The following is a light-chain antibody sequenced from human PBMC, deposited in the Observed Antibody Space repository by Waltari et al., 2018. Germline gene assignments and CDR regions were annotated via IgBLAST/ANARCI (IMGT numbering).Light chain of an antibody. CDR1: SSDVGSYNY. CDR3: SSYTSSFTLE. Sequence: QSALTQPASVSGSPGQSITISCTGTSSDVGSYNYVSWYQQNPGKAPKVMIYEVSKRPAGVSNRFSGSKSGNTASLTISGLQAEDEADYYCSSYTSSFTLEFGGGTKLTVL. V-gene: IGLV2-14*01. CDR2: EVS. J-gene: IGLJ2*01.